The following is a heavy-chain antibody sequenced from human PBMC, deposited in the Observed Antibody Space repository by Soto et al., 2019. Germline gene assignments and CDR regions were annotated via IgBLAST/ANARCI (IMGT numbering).Heavy chain of an antibody. CDR1: GGTFSSYA. J-gene: IGHJ5*02. CDR2: IIPIFGTA. V-gene: IGHV1-69*13. CDR3: ARPIHYYYDCSGQSAWLYP. Sequence: SVKVSCKASGGTFSSYAISWVRQAPGQGLEWMGGIIPIFGTANYAQKFQGRVTITADESTSTAYMELSSLRSEDTSVYYCARPIHYYYDCSGQSAWLYPWS. D-gene: IGHD3-22*01.